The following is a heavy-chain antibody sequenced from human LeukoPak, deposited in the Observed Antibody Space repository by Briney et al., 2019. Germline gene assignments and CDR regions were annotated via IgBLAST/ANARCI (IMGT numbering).Heavy chain of an antibody. Sequence: GGSLRLSCAASGFTFSNYAMSWVRQAPGKGLEWVSGVSVSGAHYADSVKGRFTVSRDSSKETLYLQLNSLRPEDTAVYYCAKVSLAWLQLIFDYWGQGTLVTVSS. J-gene: IGHJ4*02. CDR3: AKVSLAWLQLIFDY. CDR2: VSVSGA. CDR1: GFTFSNYA. D-gene: IGHD5-12*01. V-gene: IGHV3-23*01.